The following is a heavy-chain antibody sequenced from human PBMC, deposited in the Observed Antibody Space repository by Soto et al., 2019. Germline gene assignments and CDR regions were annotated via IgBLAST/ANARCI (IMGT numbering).Heavy chain of an antibody. D-gene: IGHD3-3*01. J-gene: IGHJ6*03. Sequence: SETLSLTCTVSGGSISSYYWSWIRQPPGKGLEWIGYIYYSGSTNYNPSLKSRVTISVDTSKNQFSLKLSSLTAADTAVYYCARVDIGGIGVVSRYYYMDVWGKGTTVTVSS. CDR1: GGSISSYY. CDR3: ARVDIGGIGVVSRYYYMDV. V-gene: IGHV4-59*01. CDR2: IYYSGST.